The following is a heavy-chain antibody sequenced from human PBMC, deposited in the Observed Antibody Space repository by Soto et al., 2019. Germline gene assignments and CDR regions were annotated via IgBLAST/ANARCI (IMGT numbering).Heavy chain of an antibody. CDR3: ARSSIFGVVLNAFDI. D-gene: IGHD3-3*01. Sequence: QVQLQESGPGLVKPSQTLSLTCTVSGGSFSGDGYYWSWIRQHPGKGLEWMGSISYSGSTKYQPSLQSRISISVDTSKNQFSLRLTSVTAADTAIYFCARSSIFGVVLNAFDIWGQGTLVTVSS. V-gene: IGHV4-31*03. J-gene: IGHJ3*02. CDR2: ISYSGST. CDR1: GGSFSGDGYY.